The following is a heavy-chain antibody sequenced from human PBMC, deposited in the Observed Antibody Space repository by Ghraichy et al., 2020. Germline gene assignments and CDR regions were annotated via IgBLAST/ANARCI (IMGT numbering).Heavy chain of an antibody. V-gene: IGHV4-59*01. CDR3: ASTLGYCSSSGCYWGNGFDY. Sequence: SETLSLTCTVSGGSISSYYWSWIRQHPGKGLEWIGYIYHSGSTNYNPSLKSRVTISVDTSKNQFSLKLSSVTAADTAVYYCASTLGYCSSSGCYWGNGFDYWGQGTLVTVSS. CDR2: IYHSGST. J-gene: IGHJ4*02. CDR1: GGSISSYY. D-gene: IGHD2-2*01.